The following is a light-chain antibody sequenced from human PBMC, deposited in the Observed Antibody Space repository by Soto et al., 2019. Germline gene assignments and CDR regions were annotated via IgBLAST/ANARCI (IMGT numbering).Light chain of an antibody. Sequence: QSALTQPPSASGSPGQSVTISCTGTSSDVGNYNYVSWYQQHPGKAPKLMIYEVTKRPSGVPDRFSGSKSGNTASLTVSGLLAEDEADYYCSSYASSGSYVFGTGTKVTVL. J-gene: IGLJ1*01. CDR2: EVT. CDR3: SSYASSGSYV. V-gene: IGLV2-8*01. CDR1: SSDVGNYNY.